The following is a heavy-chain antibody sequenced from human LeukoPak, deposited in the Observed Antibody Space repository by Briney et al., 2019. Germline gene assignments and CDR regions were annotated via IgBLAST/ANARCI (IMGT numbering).Heavy chain of an antibody. V-gene: IGHV3-48*01. J-gene: IGHJ6*03. CDR1: GFTSSSYS. CDR3: ARVTYDFWSSPTYYMDV. Sequence: PGGSLRLSCAASGFTSSSYSMNWVRQAPGKGLEWVSYISSSSSTIYYADSVKGRFTISRDNAKNSLYLQMNSLRAEDTAVYYCARVTYDFWSSPTYYMDVWGKGTTVTVSS. D-gene: IGHD3-3*01. CDR2: ISSSSSTI.